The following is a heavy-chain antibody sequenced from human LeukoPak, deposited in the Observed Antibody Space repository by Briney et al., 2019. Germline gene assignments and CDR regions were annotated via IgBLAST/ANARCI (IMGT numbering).Heavy chain of an antibody. CDR1: GGSISSGGYS. Sequence: PSQTLSLTCAVSGGSISSGGYSWSWIRQPPGKGLEWIGYIYHSGSTYYNPSLKSRVTISVDRSKNQFSLKLSSVTAADTAVYYCSSDSHGSTFQHWGQGTLVTVSS. CDR3: SSDSHGSTFQH. D-gene: IGHD5-18*01. V-gene: IGHV4-30-2*01. J-gene: IGHJ1*01. CDR2: IYHSGST.